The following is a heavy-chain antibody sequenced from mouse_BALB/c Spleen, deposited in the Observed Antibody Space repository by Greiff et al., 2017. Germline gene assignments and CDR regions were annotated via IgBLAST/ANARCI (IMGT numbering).Heavy chain of an antibody. CDR2: IYPSDSYT. Sequence: QVQLQQPGAELVRPGASVKLSCKASGYTFTSYWINWVKQRPGQGLEWIGNIYPSDSYTNYNQKFKDKATLTVDKSSSTAYMQLSSPTSEDSAVYYCTRYDYDDYAMDYWGQGTSVTVSS. J-gene: IGHJ4*01. CDR3: TRYDYDDYAMDY. D-gene: IGHD2-4*01. V-gene: IGHV1-69*02. CDR1: GYTFTSYW.